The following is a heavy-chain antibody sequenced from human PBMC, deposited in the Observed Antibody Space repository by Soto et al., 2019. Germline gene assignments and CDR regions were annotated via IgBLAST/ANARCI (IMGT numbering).Heavy chain of an antibody. J-gene: IGHJ6*02. Sequence: ASVKVSCKASGYTFTSYGISWVRQAPGQGLEWMGWISAYNGNTNYAQKLQGRVTMTTDTSTSTAYMELRSLRSDDTAVYYCARARTYYDFWSGPVSVSGMDVWGQGTKVTVSS. D-gene: IGHD3-3*01. V-gene: IGHV1-18*04. CDR1: GYTFTSYG. CDR3: ARARTYYDFWSGPVSVSGMDV. CDR2: ISAYNGNT.